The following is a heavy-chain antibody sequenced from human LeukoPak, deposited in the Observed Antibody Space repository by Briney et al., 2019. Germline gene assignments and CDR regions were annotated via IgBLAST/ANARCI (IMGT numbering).Heavy chain of an antibody. D-gene: IGHD3-10*01. CDR1: GVSITSGGYY. CDR3: ARASGIEDY. CDR2: VYTSGST. J-gene: IGHJ4*02. Sequence: SLSLTCTVSGVSITSGGYYWMWIRQPAGKGLEWIGHVYTSGSTKYNPSLKTPVSISLDTSKNHFSLKVDSVTAVDTAVYYCARASGIEDYWGQGTLVLVSS. V-gene: IGHV4-61*09.